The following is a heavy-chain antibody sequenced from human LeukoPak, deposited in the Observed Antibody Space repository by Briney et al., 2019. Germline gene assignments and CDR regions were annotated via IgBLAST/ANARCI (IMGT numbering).Heavy chain of an antibody. CDR1: GFTFITYS. CDR3: VESSSGFDY. J-gene: IGHJ4*02. D-gene: IGHD1-1*01. V-gene: IGHV3-48*01. CDR2: ISSSSSAI. Sequence: GGSLRLSCAASGFTFITYSMNWVRQAPGKGLEWVSYISSSSSAIYYADSVKGRFTISRDNSKNTLYLQMNSLRAEDTAVYYCVESSSGFDYWGQGTLVTVSS.